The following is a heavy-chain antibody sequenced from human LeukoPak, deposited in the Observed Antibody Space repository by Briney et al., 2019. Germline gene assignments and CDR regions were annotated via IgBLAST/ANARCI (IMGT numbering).Heavy chain of an antibody. CDR1: GGTFSSYA. CDR3: ARLRAGLDAFDI. J-gene: IGHJ3*02. Sequence: SVKVSRKASGGTFSSYAISWVRQAPGQGLEWMGGIIPIFGTANYAQKFQGRVTITADESTSTAYMELSSLRSEDTAVYYCARLRAGLDAFDIWGQGTMVTVSS. CDR2: IIPIFGTA. D-gene: IGHD3/OR15-3a*01. V-gene: IGHV1-69*13.